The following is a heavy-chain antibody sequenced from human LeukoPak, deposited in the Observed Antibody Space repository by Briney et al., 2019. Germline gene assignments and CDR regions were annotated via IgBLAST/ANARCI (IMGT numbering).Heavy chain of an antibody. CDR1: GFTFSDHY. J-gene: IGHJ2*01. V-gene: IGHV3-72*01. CDR3: ARGYRDFDL. Sequence: GGSLRLSCAASGFTFSDHYTDWVRQAPGKGLEWVGRTRDKANGYTTEYAASVKGRFTISRDDSKNSLYLQMNSLNTDDTAVYYCARGYRDFDLWGRGTLVTVSS. CDR2: TRDKANGYTT. D-gene: IGHD3-16*02.